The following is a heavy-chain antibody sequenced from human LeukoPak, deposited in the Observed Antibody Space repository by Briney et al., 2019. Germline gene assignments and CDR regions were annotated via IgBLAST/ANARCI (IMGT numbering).Heavy chain of an antibody. CDR3: ASSTVVARGFDY. CDR1: GGSISSYY. J-gene: IGHJ4*02. D-gene: IGHD4-23*01. CDR2: IYYSGST. V-gene: IGHV4-59*01. Sequence: PSETLSLTCTVSGGSISSYYWSWIRQPPGKGLEWIGYIYYSGSTNYNPSLKSRVTISVDTSKNQFSLKLSSVTAADTAVYYCASSTVVARGFDYWGQGTLVTVSS.